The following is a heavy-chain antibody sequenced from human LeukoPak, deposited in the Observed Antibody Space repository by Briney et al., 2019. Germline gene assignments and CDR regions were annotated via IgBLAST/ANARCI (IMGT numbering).Heavy chain of an antibody. V-gene: IGHV3-23*01. CDR3: AELFRAIAVARQDFDY. CDR1: GFTFSSYA. D-gene: IGHD6-13*01. Sequence: PGGSLRLSCTASGFTFSSYAMSWVRQAPGKGLEWVSAISGSGGSTYYADSVKGRFTISRDNSKNTLYLQMNSLRAEDTAVYYCAELFRAIAVARQDFDYWGQGTLVTVSS. CDR2: ISGSGGST. J-gene: IGHJ4*02.